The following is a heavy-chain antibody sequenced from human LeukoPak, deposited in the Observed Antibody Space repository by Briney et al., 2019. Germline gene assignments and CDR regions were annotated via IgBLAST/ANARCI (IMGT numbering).Heavy chain of an antibody. CDR1: GYSISSGYY. CDR2: IYHSGST. D-gene: IGHD6-19*01. Sequence: SETLSLTCAVSGYSISSGYYWGWIRQPPGKGLEWTGSIYHSGSTYYNPSLKSRVTISVDTSKNQFSLKLSSVTAADTAVYYCARLHPGIAVAGYPDYWGQRTLVTVSS. J-gene: IGHJ4*02. V-gene: IGHV4-38-2*01. CDR3: ARLHPGIAVAGYPDY.